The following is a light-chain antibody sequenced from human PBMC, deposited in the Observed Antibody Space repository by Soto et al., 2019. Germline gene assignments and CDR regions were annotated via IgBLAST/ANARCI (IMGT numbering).Light chain of an antibody. CDR3: CSFTSSSTYV. Sequence: QSAVTQPASVSGSPGQSITISCTGTSSDVGGYDYVSWYQHHPGKAPRLLIYQVTDRPSGVSDRFSGSKSGTTASLTISGLQAEDEATYYCCSFTSSSTYVFGSGTQLTVL. CDR2: QVT. CDR1: SSDVGGYDY. V-gene: IGLV2-14*01. J-gene: IGLJ7*01.